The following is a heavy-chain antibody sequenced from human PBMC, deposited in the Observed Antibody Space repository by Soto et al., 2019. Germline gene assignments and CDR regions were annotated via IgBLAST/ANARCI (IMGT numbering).Heavy chain of an antibody. J-gene: IGHJ6*02. CDR2: ISYDGSNK. Sequence: GGSLRLSCAASGFTFSSYAMHWVRQAPGKGLEWVAVISYDGSNKYYADSVKGRFTISRDNSKNTLYLQMNSLRAEDTAVYYCARGKMDIVVVPAAIRPYYYVMDVWGQGTTVTVSS. CDR1: GFTFSSYA. D-gene: IGHD2-2*02. V-gene: IGHV3-30-3*01. CDR3: ARGKMDIVVVPAAIRPYYYVMDV.